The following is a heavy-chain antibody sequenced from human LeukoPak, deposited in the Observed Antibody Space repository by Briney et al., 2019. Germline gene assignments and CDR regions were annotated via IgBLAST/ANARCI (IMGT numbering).Heavy chain of an antibody. CDR3: ARGIAAASERALDI. CDR2: IYTSGST. Sequence: SETLSLTYTVSGGSISSYYWSWIRQPAGKGLEWIGRIYTSGSTDYNPSLKSRVTMSVDTSKNQFSLKLTSVTAADTAVYYCARGIAAASERALDIWGQGTTVTVSS. J-gene: IGHJ3*02. V-gene: IGHV4-4*07. D-gene: IGHD6-13*01. CDR1: GGSISSYY.